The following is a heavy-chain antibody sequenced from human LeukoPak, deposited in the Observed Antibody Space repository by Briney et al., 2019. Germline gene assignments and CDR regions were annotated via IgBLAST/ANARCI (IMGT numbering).Heavy chain of an antibody. CDR1: GFTFSNYA. CDR2: ISGRP. J-gene: IGHJ5*02. Sequence: GGSLRLSCAASGFTFSNYAMSWVRQAPGKGLEWVSAISGRPSYADSVKGRFTISRDNSKNTLYLQVNSLRAEDTAVYYCAKDRGATFNWFDPWGQGTLVTVSS. D-gene: IGHD1-26*01. CDR3: AKDRGATFNWFDP. V-gene: IGHV3-23*01.